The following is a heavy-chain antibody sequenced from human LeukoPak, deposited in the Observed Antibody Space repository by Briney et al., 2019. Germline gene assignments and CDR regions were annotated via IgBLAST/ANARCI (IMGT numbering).Heavy chain of an antibody. CDR3: ARERSSGYNDAFDI. D-gene: IGHD3-22*01. CDR2: ISSSSSYI. CDR1: GFTFSSYS. Sequence: PGGSLRLSCAASGFTFSSYSMNWVRQAPGKGLEWVSSISSSSSYIYYADSVKGRFTISRDNAKNSLYLQMNSLRSEDTAVYYCARERSSGYNDAFDIWGQGTMVTVSS. V-gene: IGHV3-21*04. J-gene: IGHJ3*02.